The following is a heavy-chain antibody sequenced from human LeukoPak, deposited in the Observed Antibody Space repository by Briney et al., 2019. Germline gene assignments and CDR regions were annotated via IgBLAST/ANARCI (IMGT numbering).Heavy chain of an antibody. D-gene: IGHD5-18*01. V-gene: IGHV3-23*01. CDR1: GFTFSNYA. CDR2: IRGSDDNT. J-gene: IGHJ4*02. CDR3: AKVPYTSSNYYFDY. Sequence: GGSLRLSCAASGFTFSNYAMSWVRQAPGKGLEWVSVIRGSDDNTYYADSVKGRFTISRDNSRNTLSLQMNSLRAEDTAVYYCAKVPYTSSNYYFDYWGQGTLVTVSS.